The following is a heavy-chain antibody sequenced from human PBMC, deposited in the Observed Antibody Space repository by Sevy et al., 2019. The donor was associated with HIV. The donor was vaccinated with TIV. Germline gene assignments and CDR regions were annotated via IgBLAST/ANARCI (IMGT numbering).Heavy chain of an antibody. D-gene: IGHD3-22*01. CDR2: IYSGGRT. CDR1: GFIVSSNY. V-gene: IGHV3-53*01. CDR3: ARGSTYYSDDNGYSTRGDAFDI. J-gene: IGHJ3*02. Sequence: GGSLRLSCTASGFIVSSNYMTWVRQAPGKGLEWVSVIYSGGRTDYADSVKGRFTISRDNSKNTVYLQMNSLRAEDTAVYYCARGSTYYSDDNGYSTRGDAFDIWGQGTTVTVSS.